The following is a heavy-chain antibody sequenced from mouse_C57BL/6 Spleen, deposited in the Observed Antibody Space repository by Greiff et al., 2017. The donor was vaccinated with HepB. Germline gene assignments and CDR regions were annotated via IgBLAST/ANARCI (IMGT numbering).Heavy chain of an antibody. J-gene: IGHJ1*03. D-gene: IGHD1-1*01. CDR2: INPNNGGT. V-gene: IGHV1-26*01. CDR1: GYTFTDYY. Sequence: EVQLQQSGPELVKPGASVKISCKASGYTFTDYYMNWVKQSHGKSLEWIGDINPNNGGTSYNQKFKGKATLTVDKSSSTAYMELRSLTSEDSAVYYCARNLIYYGSSYRYWYFDVWGTGTTVTVSS. CDR3: ARNLIYYGSSYRYWYFDV.